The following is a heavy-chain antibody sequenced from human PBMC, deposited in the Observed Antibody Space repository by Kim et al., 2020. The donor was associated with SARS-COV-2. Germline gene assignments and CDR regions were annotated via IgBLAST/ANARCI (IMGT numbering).Heavy chain of an antibody. CDR1: GFTFTNYA. J-gene: IGHJ4*02. D-gene: IGHD6-19*01. CDR2: VSGNGGTT. Sequence: GGSLRLSCAASGFTFTNYAVSWVRQAPGKGLEWGSTVSGNGGTTYYADSVKGRVTISRDNSRNTLFLQMNSLRAEDTAGYYCAKNSAWGIYYFDYWGQG. V-gene: IGHV3-23*01. CDR3: AKNSAWGIYYFDY.